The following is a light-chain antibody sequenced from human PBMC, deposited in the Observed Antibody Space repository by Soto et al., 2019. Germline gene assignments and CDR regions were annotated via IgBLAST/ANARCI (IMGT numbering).Light chain of an antibody. V-gene: IGKV3-20*01. CDR2: GAS. CDR3: QQYGSSPLT. Sequence: EIVLTQSPGTLSLSPGERATLSCRASQTVSSNFLAWFQQKPGQAPRFVIYGASSRATGIPDRFSGSGSGTDFTLTINRLELEDFAVYYCQQYGSSPLTFGGGTKVEIK. J-gene: IGKJ4*01. CDR1: QTVSSNF.